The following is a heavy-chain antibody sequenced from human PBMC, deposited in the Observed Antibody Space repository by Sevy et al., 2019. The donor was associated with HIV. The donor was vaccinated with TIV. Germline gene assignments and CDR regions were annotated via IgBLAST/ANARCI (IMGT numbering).Heavy chain of an antibody. CDR2: INPNSGDT. CDR3: SRDLRLRGYSYGCFDY. Sequence: ASVKVSCKASGYTFTGQYIHWVRQAPGQGLEWMGWINPNSGDTKYAQEFKGRVTMTRDTSISTAYMELSGLKSDDTAVYYRSRDLRLRGYSYGCFDYWGQGTLVTVSS. J-gene: IGHJ4*02. D-gene: IGHD5-18*01. V-gene: IGHV1-2*02. CDR1: GYTFTGQY.